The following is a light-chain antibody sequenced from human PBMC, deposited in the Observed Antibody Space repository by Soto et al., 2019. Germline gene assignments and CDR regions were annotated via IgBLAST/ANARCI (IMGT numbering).Light chain of an antibody. Sequence: DIVLTQSPDTLSLSPGERATLSCRASQSVSSTSLAWYQQKPGQAPRLLIFGVSSRATGIPDRFSGSRSGRAFTLTISRLEPEDFAVYYCRHYGTSPPYTFGQGTKLEIK. CDR2: GVS. V-gene: IGKV3-20*01. CDR1: QSVSSTS. CDR3: RHYGTSPPYT. J-gene: IGKJ2*01.